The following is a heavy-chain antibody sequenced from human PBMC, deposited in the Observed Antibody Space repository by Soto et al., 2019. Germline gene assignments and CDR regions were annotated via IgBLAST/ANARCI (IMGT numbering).Heavy chain of an antibody. V-gene: IGHV4-30-4*01. CDR3: ATMGDIGSGGSCCHEYFQH. D-gene: IGHD2-15*01. CDR1: GGSISSGDYY. Sequence: SETLSLTCTVSGGSISSGDYYWSWIRQPPGKGLEWIGYIYYSGSTYYNPSLKSRVTISVDTSKNQFSLKLSSVTAADTAVYYCATMGDIGSGGSCCHEYFQHWGQGTLVTVSS. J-gene: IGHJ1*01. CDR2: IYYSGST.